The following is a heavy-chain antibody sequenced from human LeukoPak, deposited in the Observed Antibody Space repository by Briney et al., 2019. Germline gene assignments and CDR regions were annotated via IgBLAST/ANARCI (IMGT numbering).Heavy chain of an antibody. Sequence: GGSLRLXCAASGFTFRNDWMRWVRQAPGKALEWVANVKQDGSEKDYVDCVKGRFTISRDNAKNLLYLQMNSLRTEDTAVYYCSRVGPGGAGAFDYWGQGTLVTVSS. CDR2: VKQDGSEK. CDR1: GFTFRNDW. CDR3: SRVGPGGAGAFDY. V-gene: IGHV3-7*01. D-gene: IGHD6-13*01. J-gene: IGHJ4*02.